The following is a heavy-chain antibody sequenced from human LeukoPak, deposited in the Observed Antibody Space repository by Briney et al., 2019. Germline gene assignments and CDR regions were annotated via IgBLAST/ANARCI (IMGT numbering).Heavy chain of an antibody. CDR3: ARCYYDSSGYLDENWFDP. J-gene: IGHJ5*02. V-gene: IGHV1-3*01. Sequence: GPSVKASCKASGYTFTSYAMHWVRQAPGQRLEWMGWINAGNGNTKYSQKFQGRVTITRDTSASTAYMELSSLRSEDTAVYYCARCYYDSSGYLDENWFDPWGQGTLVTVSS. CDR1: GYTFTSYA. D-gene: IGHD3-22*01. CDR2: INAGNGNT.